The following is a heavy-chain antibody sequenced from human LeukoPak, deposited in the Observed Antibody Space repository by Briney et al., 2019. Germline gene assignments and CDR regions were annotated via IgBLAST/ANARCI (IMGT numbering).Heavy chain of an antibody. CDR1: GFTFSSYA. CDR2: ISGSGGST. Sequence: GGPLRLSCAASGFTFSSYAMSWVRQAPGKGLEWVSAISGSGGSTYYADSVKGRFTISRDNSKNTLYLQMNSLRAEDTAVYYCAKDLVVVPAAMKEYDWFDPWGQGTLVTVSS. D-gene: IGHD2-2*01. CDR3: AKDLVVVPAAMKEYDWFDP. V-gene: IGHV3-23*01. J-gene: IGHJ5*02.